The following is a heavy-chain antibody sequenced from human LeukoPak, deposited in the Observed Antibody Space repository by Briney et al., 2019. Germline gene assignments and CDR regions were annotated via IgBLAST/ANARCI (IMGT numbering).Heavy chain of an antibody. J-gene: IGHJ3*02. CDR3: ARVGSDILTGYGAFDI. V-gene: IGHV4-31*03. CDR1: GGSISSGGYY. D-gene: IGHD3-9*01. Sequence: SETLSLTCTVSGGSISSGGYYWSWIRQHPGKGLEWIGYIYYSGSTYYNPSLKSRVTISVDTSKNQFSLKLGSVTAADTAVYYCARVGSDILTGYGAFDIWGQGTMVTVSS. CDR2: IYYSGST.